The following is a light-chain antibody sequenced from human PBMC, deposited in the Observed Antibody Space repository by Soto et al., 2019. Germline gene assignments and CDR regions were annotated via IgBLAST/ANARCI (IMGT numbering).Light chain of an antibody. CDR3: QQLNTYPPFT. CDR2: GAS. CDR1: QDIRSY. Sequence: DIQLTQSPSFLSASVGDRVTITCRASQDIRSYLAWYQQKPGKAPKLLIYGASTLQSGVPSRFRGSGSGTEFSLTISTLKPEDFATYYCQQLNTYPPFTFGPGTKVDIK. V-gene: IGKV1-9*01. J-gene: IGKJ3*01.